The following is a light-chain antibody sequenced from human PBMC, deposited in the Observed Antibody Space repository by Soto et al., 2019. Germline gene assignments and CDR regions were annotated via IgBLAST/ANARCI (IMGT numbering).Light chain of an antibody. J-gene: IGKJ4*01. CDR3: QQSYSMPLT. CDR1: QSVSSSY. Sequence: EIVLTQSPGTLSLSPVERATLSCRASQSVSSSYLAWYQQKPGQAPRLLIYGASSRATGIPDRFSGSGSGTDFTLTISRLEPEDFATYYCQQSYSMPLTFGGGTKVDIK. CDR2: GAS. V-gene: IGKV3-20*01.